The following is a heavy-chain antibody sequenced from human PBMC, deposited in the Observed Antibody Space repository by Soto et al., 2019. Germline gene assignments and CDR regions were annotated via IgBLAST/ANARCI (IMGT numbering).Heavy chain of an antibody. V-gene: IGHV1-18*01. D-gene: IGHD3-22*01. CDR1: GDNFKKNV. CDR3: AKTYYYDSSGYYHGPNEY. CDR2: ISAYNGNT. J-gene: IGHJ4*02. Sequence: ASVKVSCKTSGDNFKKNVFTWVRQAPGQGLEWMGWISAYNGNTNYAQKLQGRVTLTTDTSTSTAYMELRSLRPDDTAVYYCAKTYYYDSSGYYHGPNEYWGKGTLVTVSS.